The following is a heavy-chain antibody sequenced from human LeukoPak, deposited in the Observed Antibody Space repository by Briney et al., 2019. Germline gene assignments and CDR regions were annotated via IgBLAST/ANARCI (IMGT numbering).Heavy chain of an antibody. Sequence: ASVKVSCKASGYTFTSYYMHWVRQAPGQGLEWMGIINPSGGRTSYAQKLQGRVTMTADTSTRTAYMELRSLTSDDTAVYYCARGWIEMPTVYFDYWGQGTLVSVSS. D-gene: IGHD5-24*01. CDR1: GYTFTSYY. CDR3: ARGWIEMPTVYFDY. V-gene: IGHV1-46*01. J-gene: IGHJ4*02. CDR2: INPSGGRT.